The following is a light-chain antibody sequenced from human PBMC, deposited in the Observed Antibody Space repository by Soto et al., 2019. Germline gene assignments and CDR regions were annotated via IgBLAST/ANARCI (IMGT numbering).Light chain of an antibody. CDR1: QSISSW. CDR3: LQDYNSPRT. Sequence: DIQMTQSPSTLASSVGDRVTITCGASQSISSWLAWYQQKPGKAPKLLIYKASSLESGVPSRFSGSGSGTEFTLTISSLQPDDFATYYCLQDYNSPRTFGQGTKVDIK. CDR2: KAS. J-gene: IGKJ1*01. V-gene: IGKV1-5*03.